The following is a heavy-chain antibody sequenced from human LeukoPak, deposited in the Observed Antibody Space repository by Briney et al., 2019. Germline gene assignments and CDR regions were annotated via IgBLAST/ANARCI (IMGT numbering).Heavy chain of an antibody. D-gene: IGHD3-22*01. CDR1: GYSITSGYY. V-gene: IGHV4-38-2*01. CDR3: AIVREYYYDSSGYGAFDI. CDR2: IYHSGST. J-gene: IGHJ3*02. Sequence: PSETLSLTCAVSGYSITSGYYWGWIRQPPGKGLEWIGSIYHSGSTYYNPSLKSRVTISVDTSKNQFSLKLSSVTAADTAVYYCAIVREYYYDSSGYGAFDIWGQGTMVTVSS.